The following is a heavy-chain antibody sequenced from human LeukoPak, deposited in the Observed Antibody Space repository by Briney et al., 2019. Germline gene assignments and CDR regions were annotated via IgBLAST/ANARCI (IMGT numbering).Heavy chain of an antibody. V-gene: IGHV1-46*01. D-gene: IGHD5-12*01. CDR2: INPSGGST. CDR3: ARDREATIDY. CDR1: GYTFTSYY. Sequence: ASVKVSCKASGYTFTSYYMHWVRQAPGQGLEWMGIINPSGGSTSYAQKFQGRVTTTRDTSASTVYMELSSLRSEDTAVYYCARDREATIDYWGQGTLVTVSS. J-gene: IGHJ4*02.